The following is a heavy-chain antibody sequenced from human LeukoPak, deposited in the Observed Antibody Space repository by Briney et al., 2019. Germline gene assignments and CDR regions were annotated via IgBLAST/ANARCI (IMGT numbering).Heavy chain of an antibody. Sequence: GGSLRLSCAASGFTFSSYAMSWVRQASGRGLEWVSYISSSSSTTSYAESVKGRFTISRDNAKNSLYLQINSLRDEDTAVYYCARGGAARPDYWGQGTLVTVSS. J-gene: IGHJ4*02. CDR3: ARGGAARPDY. V-gene: IGHV3-48*02. CDR1: GFTFSSYA. D-gene: IGHD6-6*01. CDR2: ISSSSSTT.